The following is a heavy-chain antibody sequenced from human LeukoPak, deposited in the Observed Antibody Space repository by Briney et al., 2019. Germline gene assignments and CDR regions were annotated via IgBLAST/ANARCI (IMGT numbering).Heavy chain of an antibody. CDR1: GFTFSNYG. CDR2: ISYDGSNK. V-gene: IGHV3-30*18. CDR3: AKGELLGYCSSTSCTDTYFDY. Sequence: GGSPRLSCAASGFTFSNYGMHWVRQAPGKGLEWVAVISYDGSNKYYADSVKGRFTISRDNSKHTLFLQMNSLRAEDTAVYYCAKGELLGYCSSTSCTDTYFDYWGQGTLVTVSS. D-gene: IGHD2-2*01. J-gene: IGHJ4*02.